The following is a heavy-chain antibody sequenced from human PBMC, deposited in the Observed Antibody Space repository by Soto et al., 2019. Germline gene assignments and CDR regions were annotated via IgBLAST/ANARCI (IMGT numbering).Heavy chain of an antibody. Sequence: EEQLVESGGGLIKPGGSLRLSCVVSGFTFSDYTLNWVRQAPGRGLEWVSSISTTSSDIYYADSVKGRFTISRDNAKNSLYLQMDSLTAADTAVYSCTRAASTAHKPLYFYYYMDVWGKGTMVTVSS. J-gene: IGHJ6*03. V-gene: IGHV3-21*01. D-gene: IGHD2-15*01. CDR1: GFTFSDYT. CDR2: ISTTSSDI. CDR3: TRAASTAHKPLYFYYYMDV.